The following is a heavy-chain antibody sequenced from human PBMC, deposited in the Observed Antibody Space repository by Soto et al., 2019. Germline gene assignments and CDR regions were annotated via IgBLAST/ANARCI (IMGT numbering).Heavy chain of an antibody. CDR1: GFTFSDYA. Sequence: VQLVESGGGVVQPGRSLRLSCAASGFTFSDYAMHWVRQAPGKGLEWVAVVSHDGRNTHYADSVKGRFTISRDSSKNTVYLEVPSLRAEDTSVYYCAKGGRQWLVTSAFSYWGQGALVTVSS. J-gene: IGHJ4*02. V-gene: IGHV3-30*18. CDR2: VSHDGRNT. D-gene: IGHD6-19*01. CDR3: AKGGRQWLVTSAFSY.